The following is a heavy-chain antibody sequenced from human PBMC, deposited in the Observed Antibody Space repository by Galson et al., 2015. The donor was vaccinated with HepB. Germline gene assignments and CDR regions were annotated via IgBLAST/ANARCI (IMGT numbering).Heavy chain of an antibody. J-gene: IGHJ5*02. CDR1: GGSFSGYY. Sequence: SETLSLTCAVYGGSFSGYYWNWIRQPPGKGLEWIGEINHGGRANYNPSLRSRLTFSIGTSNSHFSLRLRSVSAADTAVYYCARRAPISMFGQTQGFSPWGQGTLVIVSS. CDR3: ARRAPISMFGQTQGFSP. V-gene: IGHV4-34*01. D-gene: IGHD3-3*01. CDR2: INHGGRA.